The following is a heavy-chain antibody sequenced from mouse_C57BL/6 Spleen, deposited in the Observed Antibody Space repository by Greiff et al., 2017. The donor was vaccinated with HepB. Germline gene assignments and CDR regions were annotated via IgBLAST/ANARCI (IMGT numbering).Heavy chain of an antibody. CDR1: GYTFTSYW. CDR2: IDPSDSYT. D-gene: IGHD2-4*01. CDR3: ACIYYEGWFAY. Sequence: QVQLQQSGAELVRPGTSVKLSCKASGYTFTSYWMHWVKQRPGQGLEWIGVIDPSDSYTNYNQKFKGKATLTVDTSSSTAYMQLSSLTSEDSAVYYCACIYYEGWFAYWGQGTLVTVSA. V-gene: IGHV1-59*01. J-gene: IGHJ3*01.